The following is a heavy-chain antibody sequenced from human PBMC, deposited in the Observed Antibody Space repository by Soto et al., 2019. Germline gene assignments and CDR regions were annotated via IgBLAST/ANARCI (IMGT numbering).Heavy chain of an antibody. Sequence: SLRLSCATSGFSISDNFMSWVRQAPGKGLEWISVISSGGDPSYADSVKGRFTISRDITKNTLFLQMTSLRADDTAVYFCARDSGYSSAYWEHYFDYWGQGTLVTVSS. CDR2: ISSGGDP. J-gene: IGHJ4*02. D-gene: IGHD3-16*01. CDR1: GFSISDNF. CDR3: ARDSGYSSAYWEHYFDY. V-gene: IGHV3-53*01.